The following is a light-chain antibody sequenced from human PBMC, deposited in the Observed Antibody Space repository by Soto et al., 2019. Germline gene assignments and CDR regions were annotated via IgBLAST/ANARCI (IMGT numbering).Light chain of an antibody. Sequence: QAVVTQPPSASGTPGQRVTISCSGGTSNIGSNYVYWYQQLPETAPKLLIYRNDQRPSGVPDRFSGSRSGTSASLAISVLRSEDEADYYCASWDGSLVGVVFGGGTQLTVL. V-gene: IGLV1-47*01. J-gene: IGLJ3*02. CDR3: ASWDGSLVGVV. CDR1: TSNIGSNY. CDR2: RND.